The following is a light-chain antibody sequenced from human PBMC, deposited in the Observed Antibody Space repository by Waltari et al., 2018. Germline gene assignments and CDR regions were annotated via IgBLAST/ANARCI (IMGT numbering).Light chain of an antibody. Sequence: EVVMTQSPATLCLSPGERATLSCRASQSISGNLAWYQQKPGQAPRLLIYGASTRATAIPARFSGSWSGTDFTLTISSLQSEDFAFYYCQQFNNWPLTFGGGTKVEIK. CDR3: QQFNNWPLT. V-gene: IGKV3-15*01. CDR1: QSISGN. J-gene: IGKJ4*01. CDR2: GAS.